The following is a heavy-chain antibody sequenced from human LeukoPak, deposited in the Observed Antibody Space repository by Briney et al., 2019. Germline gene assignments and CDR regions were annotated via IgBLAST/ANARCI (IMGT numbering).Heavy chain of an antibody. J-gene: IGHJ6*02. CDR3: ARGCSSTSCWLRMDV. D-gene: IGHD2-2*01. CDR2: IYTSGST. CDR1: GGSITNYY. Sequence: PSETLSLTCTVSGGSITNYYWSWIRQPAGKGLEWIGRIYTSGSTSYNPSLKSRVTMSIDTSKNQFSLKLSSLTAADTAIYYCARGCSSTSCWLRMDVWGQGTTVTVS. V-gene: IGHV4-4*07.